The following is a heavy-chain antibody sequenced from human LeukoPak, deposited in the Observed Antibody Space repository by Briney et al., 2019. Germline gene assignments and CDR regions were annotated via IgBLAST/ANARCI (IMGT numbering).Heavy chain of an antibody. Sequence: PGGSLRLSCVTSGYNFYAFTINWVRQAPGKGLEWVAGMYGSGNRRTFYADSVQGRFTISRDDSRNVAYLQMNYVRADDTATYYCAKDLKDDGMWEVDYWGPGTVVTVSS. J-gene: IGHJ4*02. CDR3: AKDLKDDGMWEVDY. CDR1: GYNFYAFT. V-gene: IGHV3-23*05. D-gene: IGHD1-26*01. CDR2: MYGSGNRRT.